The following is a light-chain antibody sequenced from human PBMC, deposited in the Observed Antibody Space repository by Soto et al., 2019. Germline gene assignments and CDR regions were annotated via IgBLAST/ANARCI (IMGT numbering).Light chain of an antibody. CDR2: DDN. V-gene: IGLV1-51*01. CDR3: GSWDSSLSAYV. CDR1: SSNIGGNS. Sequence: SVLTQPHSVSAAPGQKVTISCPGSSSNIGGNSVSWYQQLPVTAPNLLRYDDNKRPSGIPDRFSGSKSGTSATLGITGFQTGDEADYYCGSWDSSLSAYVVGTGTKVTV. J-gene: IGLJ1*01.